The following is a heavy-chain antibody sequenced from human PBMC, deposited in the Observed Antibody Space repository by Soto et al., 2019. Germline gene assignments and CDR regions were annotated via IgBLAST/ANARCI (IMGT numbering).Heavy chain of an antibody. D-gene: IGHD3-22*01. CDR3: ARDRSPVTSGYYYA. V-gene: IGHV1-2*02. CDR2: MNPDSGAT. Sequence: QVHLEQSAAAVKKPGASVKVSCKTSGYIFSDYCIHWVRQAPGQGLEWLGWMNPDSGATSYAPKFQGRVTLTRDTSVTTAYMELSGLMFDDTATYYCARDRSPVTSGYYYAWGQGTLLAVSS. CDR1: GYIFSDYC. J-gene: IGHJ4*02.